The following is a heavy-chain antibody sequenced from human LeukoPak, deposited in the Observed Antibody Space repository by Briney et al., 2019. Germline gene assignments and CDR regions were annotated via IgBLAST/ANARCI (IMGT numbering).Heavy chain of an antibody. CDR3: ARVGFTVAFDY. Sequence: GSLRLSCAASGFTFSGSAIHWVRQAPGKGLEYVSAISSNGGSTYYANSVKGRFTISRDNSKNTLYLQMGSLRAEDMAVYYCARVGFTVAFDYWGQGTLVTVSS. CDR2: ISSNGGST. CDR1: GFTFSGSA. D-gene: IGHD4-23*01. V-gene: IGHV3-64*01. J-gene: IGHJ4*02.